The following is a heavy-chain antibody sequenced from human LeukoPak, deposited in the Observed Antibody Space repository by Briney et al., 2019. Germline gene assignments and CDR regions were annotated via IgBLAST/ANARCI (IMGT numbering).Heavy chain of an antibody. D-gene: IGHD3-3*01. V-gene: IGHV3-66*01. CDR1: GFSVSSNY. J-gene: IGHJ4*02. Sequence: PGGSLRLSCAASGFSVSSNYMSWVRQAPGKGLEWVSVIYSGGNTYYADSVKGRFTISRDNSKNTVYLQMNSLRAEATAVYYCAKDHVGFWSGYSAFDYWGQGTLVTVSS. CDR2: IYSGGNT. CDR3: AKDHVGFWSGYSAFDY.